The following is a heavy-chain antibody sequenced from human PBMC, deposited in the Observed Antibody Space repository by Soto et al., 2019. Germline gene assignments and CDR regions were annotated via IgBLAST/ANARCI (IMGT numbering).Heavy chain of an antibody. Sequence: QVQLVESGGGVVQPGRSLRLSCAASGFTFSSYGMHWVRQATGKGLEWVALRWYDGTNKYYADSVKGRFTISRDNSKNTLYLQMNSLRAEDTAVYYCARTKAVAAKTHYYFDYWGQGTLVTVSS. D-gene: IGHD6-19*01. CDR2: RWYDGTNK. J-gene: IGHJ4*02. CDR3: ARTKAVAAKTHYYFDY. V-gene: IGHV3-33*01. CDR1: GFTFSSYG.